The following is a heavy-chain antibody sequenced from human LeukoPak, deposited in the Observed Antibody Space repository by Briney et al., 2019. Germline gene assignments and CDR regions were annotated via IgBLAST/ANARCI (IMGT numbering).Heavy chain of an antibody. V-gene: IGHV3-23*01. D-gene: IGHD5-18*01. CDR2: IGNTET. CDR3: AKDWIQFNRVFDCFDS. Sequence: GGSLRLSCATSGFPFETNALSWVRQAPGKGLEWVATIGNTETFYADSVTGRFTISRDNSKNTVNLQMNRLRVEDTAIYYCAKDWIQFNRVFDCFDSWGQGTLVTVSS. CDR1: GFPFETNA. J-gene: IGHJ4*02.